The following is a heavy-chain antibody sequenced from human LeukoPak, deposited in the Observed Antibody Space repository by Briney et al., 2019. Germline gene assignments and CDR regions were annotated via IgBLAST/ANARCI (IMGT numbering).Heavy chain of an antibody. D-gene: IGHD2-15*01. CDR3: AKNGDRGAYCSGGTCYLYYYYYMDV. CDR2: MSGSAGST. J-gene: IGHJ6*03. CDR1: GFTFSRYA. Sequence: GGSLRLSCAVSGFTFSRYAMTWVRQAPGKGLEWVSVMSGSAGSTYYADSVKGHFTISRDNSKNTLYLQMNSLSAEDTAVYYCAKNGDRGAYCSGGTCYLYYYYYMDVWGKGTTVTISS. V-gene: IGHV3-23*01.